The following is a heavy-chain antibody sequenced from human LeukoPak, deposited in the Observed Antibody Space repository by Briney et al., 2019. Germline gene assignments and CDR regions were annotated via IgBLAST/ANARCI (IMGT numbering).Heavy chain of an antibody. J-gene: IGHJ5*02. CDR2: INPNSGGT. V-gene: IGHV1-2*02. D-gene: IGHD3-10*01. CDR3: ARVLEDSDSMVRVTGFDP. CDR1: GYTFTGYY. Sequence: ASVKVSCKASGYTFTGYYMHRVRQAPGQGLEWMGWINPNSGGTNYAQKFQGRVTMTRDTSISTAYMELSRLRSDDTAVYYCARVLEDSDSMVRVTGFDPWGQGTLVTVSS.